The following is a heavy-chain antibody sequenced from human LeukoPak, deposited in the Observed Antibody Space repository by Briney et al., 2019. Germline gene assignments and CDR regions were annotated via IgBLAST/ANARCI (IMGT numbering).Heavy chain of an antibody. J-gene: IGHJ2*01. CDR1: GYTFTSYY. CDR2: INPSGGST. V-gene: IGHV1-46*01. Sequence: AASVKVSCKASGYTFTSYYMHWVRQAPGQGLEWMGIINPSGGSTGYAQKFQGRVTMTRDTSTSTVYMELSSLRSEDTAVYYCARAEMDHWYFDLWGRGTLVTVSS. D-gene: IGHD5-24*01. CDR3: ARAEMDHWYFDL.